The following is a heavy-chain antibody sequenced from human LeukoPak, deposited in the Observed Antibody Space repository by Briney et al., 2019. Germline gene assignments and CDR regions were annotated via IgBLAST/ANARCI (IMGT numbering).Heavy chain of an antibody. Sequence: GGSLRLSCAASGFTFSSYHMHWVRQAPGKGLEWVGFIRSKAYGGTTEYAASVKGRFTISRDDSKSIAYLQMNSLKTEDTAVYYCTRVRAGRGESNGWGQGTLVTVSS. CDR1: GFTFSSYH. J-gene: IGHJ4*02. V-gene: IGHV3-49*04. CDR3: TRVRAGRGESNG. CDR2: IRSKAYGGTT. D-gene: IGHD6-19*01.